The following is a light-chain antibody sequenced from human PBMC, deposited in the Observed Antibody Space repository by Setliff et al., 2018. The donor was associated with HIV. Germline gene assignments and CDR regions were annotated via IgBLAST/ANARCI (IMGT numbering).Light chain of an antibody. V-gene: IGLV1-44*01. Sequence: QSVLTQPTSASGTPGQRVTISCSGSSSNIGRNTVNWYQQLTGTAPKLLIYSNNQRPSGVPDRFSGSKSGTSASLAISGLQSEDEADYYCAAWDDSLHGPVFGGGTKVTVL. CDR2: SNN. CDR3: AAWDDSLHGPV. J-gene: IGLJ2*01. CDR1: SSNIGRNT.